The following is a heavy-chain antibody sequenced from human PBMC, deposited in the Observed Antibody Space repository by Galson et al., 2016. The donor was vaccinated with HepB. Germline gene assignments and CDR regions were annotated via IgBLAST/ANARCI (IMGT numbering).Heavy chain of an antibody. CDR1: GYTFASYG. V-gene: IGHV1-18*01. Sequence: SVKVSCKASGYTFASYGISWVRQAPGQGLEWMGWISAYTGNTHYAQKLQGRVTMTTDTSTSTAYMELRSLRSDYTAVYYCAREWLVAVFDYWGQGTLVTVSS. J-gene: IGHJ4*02. D-gene: IGHD6-19*01. CDR2: ISAYTGNT. CDR3: AREWLVAVFDY.